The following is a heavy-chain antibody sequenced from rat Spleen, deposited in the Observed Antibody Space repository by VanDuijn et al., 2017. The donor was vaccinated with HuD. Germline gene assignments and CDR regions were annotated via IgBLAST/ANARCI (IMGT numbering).Heavy chain of an antibody. Sequence: EVQLVATGGGSVQPGRSLKLSCVASGFTFSNYDMAWVRQAPTKGLEWIASISTGGGNTYYRDSVKGRFTISRDNAKNTQYLQMDSLRSEDTATYYCARQGTTTTSFDYWGQGVMVTVSS. D-gene: IGHD1-5*01. CDR3: ARQGTTTTSFDY. CDR1: GFTFSNYD. V-gene: IGHV5S13*01. CDR2: ISTGGGNT. J-gene: IGHJ2*01.